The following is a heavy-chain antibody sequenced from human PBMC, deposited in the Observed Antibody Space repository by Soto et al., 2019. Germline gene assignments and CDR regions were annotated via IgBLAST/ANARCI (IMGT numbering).Heavy chain of an antibody. CDR3: ARFRVLMVYAIPSYFDY. CDR1: GFTFSDYY. Sequence: GGSLRLSCAASGFTFSDYYMSWIRQAPGKGLEWVSYISSSSSYTNYADSVKGRFTISRDNAKNSLYLQMNSLRAEDTAVYYCARFRVLMVYAIPSYFDYWGQGTLVTVSS. CDR2: ISSSSSYT. J-gene: IGHJ4*02. V-gene: IGHV3-11*06. D-gene: IGHD2-8*01.